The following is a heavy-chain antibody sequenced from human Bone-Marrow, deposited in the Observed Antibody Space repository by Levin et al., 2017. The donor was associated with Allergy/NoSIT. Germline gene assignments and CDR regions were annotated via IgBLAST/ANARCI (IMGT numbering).Heavy chain of an antibody. Sequence: GESLKISCAASGFTFSTYAMTWVRQAPGKGLEWICSISGSGSITYYGDSVKSRVTISRDNSRDTLYLQMSSLRAEDTAVYFCAKDRDSSSARAYGLDVWGQGTTVTVSS. CDR3: AKDRDSSSARAYGLDV. V-gene: IGHV3-23*02. J-gene: IGHJ6*02. CDR1: GFTFSTYA. D-gene: IGHD3-22*01. CDR2: ISGSGSIT.